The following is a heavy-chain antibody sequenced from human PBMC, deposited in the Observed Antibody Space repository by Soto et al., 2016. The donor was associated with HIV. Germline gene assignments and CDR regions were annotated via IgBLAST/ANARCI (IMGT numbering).Heavy chain of an antibody. V-gene: IGHV4-34*01. D-gene: IGHD1-26*01. CDR1: GGSFSGYY. CDR2: INHSGST. J-gene: IGHJ4*02. Sequence: QVQLQQWGAGLLKPSETLSLTCAVYGGSFSGYYWSWIRQPPGKGLEWIGEINHSGSTNYNPSLKSRVTISVDTSKNQFSLKLSSVTAADTAVYYCARHRVGXTGXDYWGQGTLVTVSS. CDR3: ARHRVGXTGXDY.